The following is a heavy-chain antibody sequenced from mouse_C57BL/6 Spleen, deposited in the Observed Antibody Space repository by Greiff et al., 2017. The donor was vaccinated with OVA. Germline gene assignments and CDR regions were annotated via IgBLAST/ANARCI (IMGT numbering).Heavy chain of an antibody. CDR1: GFTFSDYG. V-gene: IGHV5-17*01. CDR3: ARQSWDYAMDY. Sequence: EVQVVESGGGLVKPGGSLKLSCAASGFTFSDYGMHWVRQAPEKGLEWVAYISSGSSTIYYADTVKGRFTISRDNAKNTLFLQMTSLRSEDTAMYYCARQSWDYAMDYWGQGTSVTVSS. J-gene: IGHJ4*01. CDR2: ISSGSSTI. D-gene: IGHD4-1*01.